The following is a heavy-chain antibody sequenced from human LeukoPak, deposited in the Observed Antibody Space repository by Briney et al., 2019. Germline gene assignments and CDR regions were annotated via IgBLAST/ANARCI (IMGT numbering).Heavy chain of an antibody. Sequence: GGSLRLSCAASGFTFSDAWMNWVRQAPGKGPEWVGRIKGKTAGGTADYAAPVQGRFTISRDDSKNTVFLLMNSLKTEDTAVYYCLSFRSGFWYWGQGALVTVSS. J-gene: IGHJ4*02. V-gene: IGHV3-15*07. CDR1: GFTFSDAW. CDR3: LSFRSGFWY. D-gene: IGHD5-12*01. CDR2: IKGKTAGGTA.